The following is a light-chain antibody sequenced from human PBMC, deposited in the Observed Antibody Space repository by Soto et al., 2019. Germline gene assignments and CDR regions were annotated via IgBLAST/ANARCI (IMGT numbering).Light chain of an antibody. J-gene: IGKJ1*01. CDR2: GAS. CDR1: QGIRTD. Sequence: VQRTQSPSSLSASVGARVTITCRASQGIRTDLGWYQQKPGKAPKVLIFGASTLQSGVPSRFSGCGSGTDFTLTMSSLQPEDLGTYYCMQDYSYPLTFGQGTKVDIK. V-gene: IGKV1-6*01. CDR3: MQDYSYPLT.